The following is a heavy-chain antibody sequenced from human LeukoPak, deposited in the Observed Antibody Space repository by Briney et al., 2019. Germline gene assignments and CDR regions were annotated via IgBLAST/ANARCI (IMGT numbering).Heavy chain of an antibody. CDR2: ISYDGSNK. CDR1: GFTLEDFA. CDR3: ARGSGSSWYSPGGH. J-gene: IGHJ4*02. D-gene: IGHD6-13*01. V-gene: IGHV3-30*04. Sequence: GGSLRLSCSVSGFTLEDFAMHWVRQAPGKGLEWVAVISYDGSNKYYADSVKGRFTISRDNSKNTLYLQMNSLRAEDTAVYYCARGSGSSWYSPGGHWGQGTLVTVSS.